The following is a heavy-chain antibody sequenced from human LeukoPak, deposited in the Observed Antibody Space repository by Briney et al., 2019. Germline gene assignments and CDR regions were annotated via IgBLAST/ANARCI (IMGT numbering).Heavy chain of an antibody. CDR2: IKGDGSEK. Sequence: GGSLRLSCAASGFTLSSYWMSWVRQAPGKGLGWVANIKGDGSEKYYVDSVKGRFTISRDNAKNSLYLQMNSLRAEDTAVYYCARGIPTYYDFWSGYYMVYFDYWGQGTLVTVSS. J-gene: IGHJ4*02. CDR1: GFTLSSYW. V-gene: IGHV3-7*01. D-gene: IGHD3-3*01. CDR3: ARGIPTYYDFWSGYYMVYFDY.